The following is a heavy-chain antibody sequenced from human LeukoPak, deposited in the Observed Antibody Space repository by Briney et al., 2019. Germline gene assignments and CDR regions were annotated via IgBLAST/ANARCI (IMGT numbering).Heavy chain of an antibody. CDR1: GGSFSSSSYY. D-gene: IGHD3-22*01. V-gene: IGHV4-39*01. Sequence: SETLSLTCTVSGGSFSSSSYYWGWIRQPPGKGLEWIGSIFYTGNTYYNPSLKSRVTISVDTSKNQFSLKLSSVTAADTAVFYCARLDSSGRSIDDYWGQGTLDTVSS. J-gene: IGHJ4*02. CDR2: IFYTGNT. CDR3: ARLDSSGRSIDDY.